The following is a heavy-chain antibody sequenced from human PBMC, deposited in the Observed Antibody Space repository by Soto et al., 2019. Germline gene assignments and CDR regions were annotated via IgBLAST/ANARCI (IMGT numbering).Heavy chain of an antibody. Sequence: GGSLRLSCAASGFTFSSYAMHWVRQAPGKGLEWVAVISYDGSNKYYADSVKGRFTISRDNSKNTLYLQMNSLRAEDTAVYYCARDLYSSGWYPGYWGQGTLVTVSS. J-gene: IGHJ4*02. CDR3: ARDLYSSGWYPGY. V-gene: IGHV3-30-3*01. CDR2: ISYDGSNK. D-gene: IGHD6-19*01. CDR1: GFTFSSYA.